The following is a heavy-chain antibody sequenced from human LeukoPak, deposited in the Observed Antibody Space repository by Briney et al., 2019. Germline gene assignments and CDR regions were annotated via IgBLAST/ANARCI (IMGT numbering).Heavy chain of an antibody. J-gene: IGHJ4*02. V-gene: IGHV4-59*01. Sequence: SETLSLTCTVSGGSISSYYWSWIRQPPGKGLGWIGYIYYSGSTNYNPSLKSRVTISVDTSKNQFSLKLSSVTAADTAVYYCARDLGGSGSSPFDYWGQGTLVTVSS. CDR3: ARDLGGSGSSPFDY. CDR1: GGSISSYY. D-gene: IGHD3-10*01. CDR2: IYYSGST.